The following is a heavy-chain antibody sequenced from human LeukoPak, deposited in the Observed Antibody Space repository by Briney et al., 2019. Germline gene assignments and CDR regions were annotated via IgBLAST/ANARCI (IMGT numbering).Heavy chain of an antibody. D-gene: IGHD2-2*01. CDR1: GFTFDDYA. CDR2: ISWNSGSI. Sequence: GRSLRLSCAASGFTFDDYAMHWVRQAPGKGLEWVSGISWNSGSIGYADSVKGRFTISRDNAKSSLYPQMNSLRAEDTALYYCAKDRGFEGVPAAHFDYWGQGTLVTVSS. J-gene: IGHJ4*02. CDR3: AKDRGFEGVPAAHFDY. V-gene: IGHV3-9*01.